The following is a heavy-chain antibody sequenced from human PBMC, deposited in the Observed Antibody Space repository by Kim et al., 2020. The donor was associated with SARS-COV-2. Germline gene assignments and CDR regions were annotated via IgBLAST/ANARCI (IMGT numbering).Heavy chain of an antibody. J-gene: IGHJ4*02. CDR3: ARIGDY. Sequence: PGDSDTRYRPSFQGQVTISADKSISTAYLQWSSLKASDTAMYYCARIGDYWGQETLVTVSS. D-gene: IGHD2-15*01. CDR2: PGDSDT. V-gene: IGHV5-51*01.